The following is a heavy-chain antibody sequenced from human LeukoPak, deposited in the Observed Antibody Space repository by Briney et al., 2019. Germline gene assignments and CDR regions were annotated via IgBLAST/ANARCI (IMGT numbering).Heavy chain of an antibody. Sequence: GASVTVSCKASGYTFTSYGISWVRQAPGQGLEWMGWISAYNGNTNYAQKLQGRVTMTTDTPTSTAYMELRSLRSDDTAVYYCARVFDDKVEQQLIYYYYYGMDVWGQGTTVTVSS. CDR3: ARVFDDKVEQQLIYYYYYGMDV. D-gene: IGHD6-13*01. J-gene: IGHJ6*02. CDR2: ISAYNGNT. V-gene: IGHV1-18*01. CDR1: GYTFTSYG.